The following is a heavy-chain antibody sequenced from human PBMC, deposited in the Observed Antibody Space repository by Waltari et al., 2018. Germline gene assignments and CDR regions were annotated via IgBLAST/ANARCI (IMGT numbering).Heavy chain of an antibody. V-gene: IGHV3-48*01. CDR1: GFTFSSYS. CDR2: ISSSSSTI. J-gene: IGHJ4*02. Sequence: EVQLVESGGGLVQPGGSLRLSCAASGFTFSSYSMNWVRQAPGKGLEWVSYISSSSSTIYYADSVKGRFTISRDNAKNSLYLQMNSLRAEDTAVYYCARDEPAPLLGELSLYWGQGTLVTVSS. D-gene: IGHD3-16*02. CDR3: ARDEPAPLLGELSLY.